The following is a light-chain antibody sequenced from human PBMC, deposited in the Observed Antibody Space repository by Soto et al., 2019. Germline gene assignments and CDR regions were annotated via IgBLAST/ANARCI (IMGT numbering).Light chain of an antibody. CDR2: LGS. CDR3: MQALHTLFT. Sequence: DIVMTQSPLSLPVTPGEPASISCRSSQSLLHSNGYNYVAGYLQKPVQYPQLLIDLGSNRASGVPDTFSGSGSGTEFTLKISRVEAEDVGVYYCMQALHTLFTSGPGTKVDIK. V-gene: IGKV2-28*01. CDR1: QSLLHSNGYNY. J-gene: IGKJ3*01.